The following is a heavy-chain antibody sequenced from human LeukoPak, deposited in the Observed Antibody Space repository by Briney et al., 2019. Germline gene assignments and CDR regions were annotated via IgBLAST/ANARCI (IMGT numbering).Heavy chain of an antibody. D-gene: IGHD1-26*01. CDR3: ARERRVGIKEVAFDI. CDR2: ISWNSGSI. CDR1: GFTFDDYA. V-gene: IGHV3-9*01. J-gene: IGHJ3*02. Sequence: PGGSLRLSCAASGFTFDDYAMHWVRQAPGKGLEWVSGISWNSGSIGYADSVKGRFTISRDNSKNTVYLQMNSLRVEDTAVYYCARERRVGIKEVAFDIWGQGTMVSVSS.